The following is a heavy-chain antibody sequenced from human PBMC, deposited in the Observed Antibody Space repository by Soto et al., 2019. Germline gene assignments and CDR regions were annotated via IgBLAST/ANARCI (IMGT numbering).Heavy chain of an antibody. Sequence: QVQLVQSGAEVKKPGASVKVSCKASGYTFTGYYMHWVRQAPGQGLEWMGWINPNSGGTNYAQKFQGGVTMTRDTSISTAYMELSRLRSDDTAVYYCARGYSSSSGWSLVIDYWGQGTLVTVSS. V-gene: IGHV1-2*02. CDR3: ARGYSSSSGWSLVIDY. CDR1: GYTFTGYY. J-gene: IGHJ4*02. D-gene: IGHD6-6*01. CDR2: INPNSGGT.